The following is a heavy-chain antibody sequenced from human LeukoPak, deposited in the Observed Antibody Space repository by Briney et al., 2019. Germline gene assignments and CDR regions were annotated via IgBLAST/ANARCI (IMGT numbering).Heavy chain of an antibody. CDR3: ARGGSGWNYYYYYMDV. D-gene: IGHD6-19*01. J-gene: IGHJ6*03. CDR2: IYTSGST. V-gene: IGHV4-61*02. CDR1: GGSISSGSYF. Sequence: SETLSLTCTVSGGSISSGSYFWSWIRQPAGKGLEWIGRIYTSGSTNYNPSLKSRVTISVDASKNQFSLKLSSVTAADTAVYYCARGGSGWNYYYYYMDVWGKGTTVTISS.